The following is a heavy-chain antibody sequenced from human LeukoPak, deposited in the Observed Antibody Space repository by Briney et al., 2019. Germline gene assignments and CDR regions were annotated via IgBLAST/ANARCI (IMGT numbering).Heavy chain of an antibody. CDR2: INHSGST. CDR1: GGSFSGYY. Sequence: KPSETLSLTCAVYGGSFSGYYWSWIRQPPGKGLEWIGEINHSGSTNYNPSLKSRVTISVDTSKNQFSLKLSSVTAAGTAVYYCARLRLEYCSSTSCYGGNFVYWGQGTLVTVSS. D-gene: IGHD2-2*01. CDR3: ARLRLEYCSSTSCYGGNFVY. J-gene: IGHJ4*02. V-gene: IGHV4-34*01.